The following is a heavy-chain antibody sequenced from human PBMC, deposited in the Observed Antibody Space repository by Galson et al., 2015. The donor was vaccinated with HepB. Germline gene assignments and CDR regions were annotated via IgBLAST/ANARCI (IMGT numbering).Heavy chain of an antibody. V-gene: IGHV1-2*06. Sequence: SVKVSCKASGYTFTGYYMHWVRQAPGQGLEWMGRINPNSGGTNYAQQFQGRVTMTRDTSISTAYMDLNRLRSVDTAVYYCARTEGDHYGDILGAVDIWGQGRMVTVSS. CDR3: ARTEGDHYGDILGAVDI. CDR1: GYTFTGYY. CDR2: INPNSGGT. J-gene: IGHJ3*02. D-gene: IGHD4-17*01.